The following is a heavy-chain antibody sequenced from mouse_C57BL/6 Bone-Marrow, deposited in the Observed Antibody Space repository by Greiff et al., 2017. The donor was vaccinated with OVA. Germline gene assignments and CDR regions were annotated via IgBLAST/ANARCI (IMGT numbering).Heavy chain of an antibody. D-gene: IGHD1-1*01. V-gene: IGHV5-17*01. J-gene: IGHJ3*01. CDR2: ISSGSSTI. Sequence: EVKLVESGGGLVKPGGSLKLSCAASGFTFSDYGMHWVRQAPEQGLEWVAYISSGSSTINYADTVKGRFTISRDNAKNTLFLQMTSLRSEDTAMYYCARRDTTVVDFAYWGQGTLVTVSA. CDR3: ARRDTTVVDFAY. CDR1: GFTFSDYG.